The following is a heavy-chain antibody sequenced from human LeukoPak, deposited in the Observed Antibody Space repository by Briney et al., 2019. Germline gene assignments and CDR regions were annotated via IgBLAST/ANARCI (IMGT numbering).Heavy chain of an antibody. V-gene: IGHV3-23*01. Sequence: GGSLRLSCAASGFTFSNYAMSCVRQAPGNGLEWVSTITVSGDSTYYADSVKGRFTLSRDISKNTLSLQMNSLRAEDTAVYYCAKLYCSGSSCYSIDHWGQGTLVTVSS. J-gene: IGHJ4*02. CDR2: ITVSGDST. CDR3: AKLYCSGSSCYSIDH. D-gene: IGHD2-15*01. CDR1: GFTFSNYA.